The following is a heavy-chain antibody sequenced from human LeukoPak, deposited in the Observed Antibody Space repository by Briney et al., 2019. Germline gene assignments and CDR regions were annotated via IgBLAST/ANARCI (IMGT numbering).Heavy chain of an antibody. CDR2: INHSGST. J-gene: IGHJ6*02. V-gene: IGHV4-34*01. CDR3: ARATYYYGSGALRFYYYGMDV. CDR1: GGSFSGYY. D-gene: IGHD3-10*01. Sequence: SETLSLTCAVYGGSFSGYYWSWIRQPPGKGLEWNGEINHSGSTNYNPSLKSRVTISVDTSKNQFSLKLSSVTAADTAVYYCARATYYYGSGALRFYYYGMDVWGQGTTVTVSS.